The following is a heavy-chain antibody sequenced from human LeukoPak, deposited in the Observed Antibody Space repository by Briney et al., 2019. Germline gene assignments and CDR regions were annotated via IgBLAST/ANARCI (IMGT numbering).Heavy chain of an antibody. CDR1: GFTFSSYA. CDR3: VRCDSSRWYGIDY. J-gene: IGHJ4*02. Sequence: PGGSLRLSCAASGFTFSSYAMSWVRQAPGKGLEWVSAISGSGGSTYSADSVKGRFTISRDNSRNTMDLQMNSLRAEDTALYYCVRCDSSRWYGIDYWGQGTLVTVSS. D-gene: IGHD6-13*01. V-gene: IGHV3-23*01. CDR2: ISGSGGST.